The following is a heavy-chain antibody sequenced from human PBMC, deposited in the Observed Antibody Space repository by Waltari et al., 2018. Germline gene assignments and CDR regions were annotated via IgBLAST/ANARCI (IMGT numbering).Heavy chain of an antibody. V-gene: IGHV4-59*01. D-gene: IGHD6-25*01. J-gene: IGHJ4*02. CDR1: GGSISSYY. CDR2: IYYSGST. Sequence: QVQLQESGPGLVKPSETLSLTCTVSGGSISSYYWSWIRQPPGKGLEWIGYIYYSGSTNYNPARKSRVTISVDTSKNQFSLKLSSVTAADTAVYYCARDDGISVFDYWGQGTLVTVSS. CDR3: ARDDGISVFDY.